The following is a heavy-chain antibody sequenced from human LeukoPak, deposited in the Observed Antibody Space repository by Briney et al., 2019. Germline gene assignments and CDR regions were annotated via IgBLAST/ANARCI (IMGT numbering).Heavy chain of an antibody. CDR2: IIPSLGTA. CDR1: GGTFSSYG. D-gene: IGHD6-6*01. Sequence: ASVKVSCKASGGTFSSYGISWVRQAPGQGLEWVGGIIPSLGTANYAQKFQGRVTITADESTSTAYMEVSSLRSEDTAVYYCARDKGTSYLSSFDYWGQGTLVTVSS. V-gene: IGHV1-69*13. J-gene: IGHJ4*02. CDR3: ARDKGTSYLSSFDY.